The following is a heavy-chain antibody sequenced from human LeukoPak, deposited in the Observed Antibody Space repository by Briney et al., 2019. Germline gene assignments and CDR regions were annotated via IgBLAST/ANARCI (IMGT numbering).Heavy chain of an antibody. V-gene: IGHV4-34*01. Sequence: SETLSLTCAVYGGSFSGYYWSWIRQPPGKGLEWIGEINHSGSTNYNPSLKSRVTISVDTSKDQFSLKVSSVTAADTAVYYCAIDITIFGVVQSPRGNMDVWGKGTTVTVSS. J-gene: IGHJ6*03. CDR3: AIDITIFGVVQSPRGNMDV. CDR2: INHSGST. D-gene: IGHD3-3*01. CDR1: GGSFSGYY.